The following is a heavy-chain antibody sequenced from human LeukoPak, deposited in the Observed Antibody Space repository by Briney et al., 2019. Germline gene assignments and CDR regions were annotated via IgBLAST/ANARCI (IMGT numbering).Heavy chain of an antibody. CDR3: ARDPYSGGYGAYYYYYMDV. CDR2: ISSSSSTI. V-gene: IGHV3-48*02. D-gene: IGHD6-19*01. Sequence: GGSLRLSCAASGFTFSSYSMNWVRQAPGKGLEWVSYISSSSSTISYSDSVKGRFTISRDNAKNSLYLQMNSLRDEDTAVYYCARDPYSGGYGAYYYYYMDVWGKGTTVTVSS. CDR1: GFTFSSYS. J-gene: IGHJ6*03.